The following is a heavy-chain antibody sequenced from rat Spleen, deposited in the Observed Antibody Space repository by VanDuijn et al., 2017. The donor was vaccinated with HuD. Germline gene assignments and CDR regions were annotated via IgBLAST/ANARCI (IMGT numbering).Heavy chain of an antibody. Sequence: EVQLVESDGGLVQPGRSLKLSCAVSGFVFSDFYMAWVRQAPTRGLEWVATFSYGDSSGHSSTYYRDSVKGRFTISRDNAKSTLSLQMDSLRSEDTATYYCARRHYGYTDYFDYWGQGVMVTVSS. V-gene: IGHV5-29*01. J-gene: IGHJ2*01. CDR3: ARRHYGYTDYFDY. CDR1: GFVFSDFY. CDR2: FSYGDSSGHSST. D-gene: IGHD1-9*01.